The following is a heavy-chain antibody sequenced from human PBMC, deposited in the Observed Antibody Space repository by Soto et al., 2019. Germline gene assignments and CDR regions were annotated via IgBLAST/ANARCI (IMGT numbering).Heavy chain of an antibody. J-gene: IGHJ3*02. V-gene: IGHV1-69*13. CDR3: ASSDDSSAYGPGALHI. CDR2: IIPIFGTA. CDR1: GGTFSSYA. D-gene: IGHD3-22*01. Sequence: SVKVSCKASGGTFSSYAISWVRQAPGQGLEWRGGIIPIFGTANYAQKFQGRVTITADESTSTAYMELSSLRYEDTAVYYCASSDDSSAYGPGALHIWGQGTMVTASS.